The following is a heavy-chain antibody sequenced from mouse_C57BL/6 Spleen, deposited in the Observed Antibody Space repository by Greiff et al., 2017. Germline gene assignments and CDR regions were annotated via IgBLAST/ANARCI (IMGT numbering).Heavy chain of an antibody. CDR2: IHPNSGST. J-gene: IGHJ4*01. CDR3: ARRDGSSYDYYAMDY. CDR1: GYTFTSYW. V-gene: IGHV1-64*01. Sequence: VQLQQPGAELVKPGASVKLSCKASGYTFTSYWMHWVKQRPGQGLEWIGMIHPNSGSTNYNEKFKRKATLTVDKASSTAYMQLSSLTSEDSAVYYCARRDGSSYDYYAMDYWGQGTSVTVSS. D-gene: IGHD1-1*01.